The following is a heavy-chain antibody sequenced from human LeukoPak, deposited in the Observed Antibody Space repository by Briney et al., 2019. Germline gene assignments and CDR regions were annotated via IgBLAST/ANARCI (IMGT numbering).Heavy chain of an antibody. CDR1: GGSFSGYY. CDR3: ARRVAAAAGTRFDY. D-gene: IGHD6-13*01. V-gene: IGHV4-34*01. CDR2: INHSGST. Sequence: SETLSLTCAVYGGSFSGYYWSRIRQPPGKGLEWIGEINHSGSTNYNPSLKSRVTISVDTSKNQFSLKLSSVTAADTAVYYCARRVAAAAGTRFDYWGQGTLVTVSS. J-gene: IGHJ4*02.